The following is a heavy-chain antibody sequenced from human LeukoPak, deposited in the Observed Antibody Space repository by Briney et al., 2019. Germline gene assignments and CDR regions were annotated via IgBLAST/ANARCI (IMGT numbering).Heavy chain of an antibody. CDR3: ARDKGYCSGGSCYDWFDP. D-gene: IGHD2-15*01. CDR1: GFTFSSYS. Sequence: PGGSRLSCAASGFTFSSYSMNWVRQAPGKGLEWVSSISSSSSYIYYADSVKSRFTISRENDKNSLYLQMNSLRAEDTAVYYCARDKGYCSGGSCYDWFDPWGQGTLVTVSS. V-gene: IGHV3-21*01. J-gene: IGHJ5*02. CDR2: ISSSSSYI.